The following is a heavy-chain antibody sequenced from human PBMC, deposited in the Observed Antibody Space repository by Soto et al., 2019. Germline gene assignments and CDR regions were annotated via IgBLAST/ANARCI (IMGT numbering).Heavy chain of an antibody. J-gene: IGHJ3*02. Sequence: QVQLVQSGAEVKKPGASVKVSCKASGYTFTNYGITWVRQAPGQGLECLGWSSAYNGDTNYAQKLQGRVTMTTDTSTSTAYMELSSLRSEDTAVYYCARDDSQYSYGSGAFDIWGQGTMVTVSS. CDR1: GYTFTNYG. CDR2: SSAYNGDT. D-gene: IGHD5-18*01. V-gene: IGHV1-18*04. CDR3: ARDDSQYSYGSGAFDI.